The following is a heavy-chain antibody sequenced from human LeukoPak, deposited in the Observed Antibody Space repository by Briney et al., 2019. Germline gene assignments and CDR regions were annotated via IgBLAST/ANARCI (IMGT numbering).Heavy chain of an antibody. CDR2: INPSGGST. D-gene: IGHD5-18*01. CDR3: ARDGYMDSYSYWFDL. Sequence: ASVKVSCRAFGYTFTRSYMHWVRQAPGQGLEWMGIINPSGGSTTYAQKFQGRITMTRDTSTSTVYMELSSLRSEDTAVYYCARDGYMDSYSYWFDLWGQGTLVTVSS. CDR1: GYTFTRSY. V-gene: IGHV1-46*01. J-gene: IGHJ5*02.